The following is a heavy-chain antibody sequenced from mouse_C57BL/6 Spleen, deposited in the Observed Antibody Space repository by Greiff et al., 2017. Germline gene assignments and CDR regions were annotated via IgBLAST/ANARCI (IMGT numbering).Heavy chain of an antibody. CDR3: ARQWGSSSWFAY. CDR2: ISSGGSYT. Sequence: EVKLVESGGDLVKPGGSLKLSCAASGFTFSSYGMSWVRQTPDKRLEWVATISSGGSYTYYPDSVKGRFTISRDNAKNTLYLQMSSLKSEDTAMYYCARQWGSSSWFAYWGQGTLVTVSA. CDR1: GFTFSSYG. J-gene: IGHJ3*01. D-gene: IGHD1-1*01. V-gene: IGHV5-6*01.